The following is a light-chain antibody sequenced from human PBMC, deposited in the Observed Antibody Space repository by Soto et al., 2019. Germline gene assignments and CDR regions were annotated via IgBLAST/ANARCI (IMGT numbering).Light chain of an antibody. CDR2: EVS. CDR3: SSYAGSNNLVV. Sequence: QSALTQPPSASGSPGQSVTISCTGTSSDVGGYNYVSWYQQHSGKAPKLMIYEVSKRPSGVPDRFSGSKSGNTASPTVSGLQAEDEADYYCSSYAGSNNLVVFGGGTKLTVL. V-gene: IGLV2-8*01. CDR1: SSDVGGYNY. J-gene: IGLJ2*01.